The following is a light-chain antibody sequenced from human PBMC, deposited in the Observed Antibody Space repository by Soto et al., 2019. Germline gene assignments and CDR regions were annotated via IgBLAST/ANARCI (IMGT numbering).Light chain of an antibody. CDR1: QDINDY. Sequence: EIQMTQSPSSLSASLGDRVTITCQASQDINDYSNWYQQKPGKAPRLLIYGASFLEVGVPSRFSGRGSVTHFTLTITGLQPEDVVTAYGEEYYSCPYTFGQGTGLE. CDR2: GAS. J-gene: IGKJ2*01. CDR3: EEYYSCPYT. V-gene: IGKV1-33*01.